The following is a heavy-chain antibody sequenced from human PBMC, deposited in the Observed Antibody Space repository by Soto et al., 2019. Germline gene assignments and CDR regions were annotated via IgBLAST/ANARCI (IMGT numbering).Heavy chain of an antibody. J-gene: IGHJ4*02. CDR2: ISYSGSTI. CDR1: GFTFSSYE. D-gene: IGHD3-22*01. V-gene: IGHV3-48*03. Sequence: GGSLRLSCAASGFTFSSYEMNWVRQAPGKGLEWVSYISYSGSTIYYADSVKGRFTISRDNAKSSLYLQMNDLGAEDTAVYYCARDYYDGSHYYPAGCDYWGQGTLVTVSS. CDR3: ARDYYDGSHYYPAGCDY.